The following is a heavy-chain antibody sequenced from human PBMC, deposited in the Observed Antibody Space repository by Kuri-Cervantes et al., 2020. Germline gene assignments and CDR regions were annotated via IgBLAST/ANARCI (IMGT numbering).Heavy chain of an antibody. D-gene: IGHD3-10*01. CDR1: GYTFTGYY. V-gene: IGHV1-2*02. CDR2: INPNSGGT. Sequence: ASVKVSCKASGYTFTGYYMHWVRQAPGQGLEWMGWINPNSGGTNYAQKLQGRVTMTTDTSTSTAYMELRSLRSDDTAVYYCARSLYYYGSGSLRLADYWGQGTLVTVSS. J-gene: IGHJ4*02. CDR3: ARSLYYYGSGSLRLADY.